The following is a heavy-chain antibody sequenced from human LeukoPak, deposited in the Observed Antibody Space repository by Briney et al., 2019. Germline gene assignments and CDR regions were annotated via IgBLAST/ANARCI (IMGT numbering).Heavy chain of an antibody. Sequence: SVKVSCKASGGTFSSYAISWVRQAPGQGLEWMGRIIPILGIANYAQKFQGRVTITADKSTSTAYMELSSLRSEDTAVYYCARSPAADIEVVPAPGNYYYYYMDVWGKGTTVTVSS. CDR1: GGTFSSYA. D-gene: IGHD2-2*01. V-gene: IGHV1-69*04. CDR3: ARSPAADIEVVPAPGNYYYYYMDV. J-gene: IGHJ6*03. CDR2: IIPILGIA.